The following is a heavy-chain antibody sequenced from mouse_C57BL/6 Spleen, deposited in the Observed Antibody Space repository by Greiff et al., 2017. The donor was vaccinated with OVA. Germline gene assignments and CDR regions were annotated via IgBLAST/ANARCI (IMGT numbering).Heavy chain of an antibody. J-gene: IGHJ2*01. Sequence: QVQLQQPGAELVRPGTSVKLSCKASGYTFTSYWMHWVKQRPGPGLEWIGVIDPSDSYTNYNQKFKGKATLTVDTSSSTAYMQLSSLTSEDSAVYYCALYSNFYYCDYWGQGTTLTVSS. V-gene: IGHV1-59*01. D-gene: IGHD2-5*01. CDR2: IDPSDSYT. CDR1: GYTFTSYW. CDR3: ALYSNFYYCDY.